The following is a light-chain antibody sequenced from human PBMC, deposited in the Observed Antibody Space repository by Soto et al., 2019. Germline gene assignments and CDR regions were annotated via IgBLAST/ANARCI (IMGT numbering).Light chain of an antibody. V-gene: IGLV2-14*01. J-gene: IGLJ2*01. Sequence: QSALTQPASVSGSPGQSITISCTGSNNEIGNYKYVSWYQQHPGKAPKLMIYEVSNRPSGVSNRFSGSKSGNTASLTISGLQAEDEAHYYCSSYTTTSTILFGGGTKVTVL. CDR3: SSYTTTSTIL. CDR1: NNEIGNYKY. CDR2: EVS.